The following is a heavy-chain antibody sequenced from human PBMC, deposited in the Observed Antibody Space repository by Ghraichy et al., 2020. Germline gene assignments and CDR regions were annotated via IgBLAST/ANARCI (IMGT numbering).Heavy chain of an antibody. D-gene: IGHD2-2*01. V-gene: IGHV3-9*01. CDR1: GFTFDDYA. CDR2: ISWNSGSI. Sequence: GGSLRLSCAASGFTFDDYAMHWVRQAPGKGLEWVSGISWNSGSIGYADTVKGRFTISRDNAKNSLYLQMNSLRAEDTALYYCAKDMYPYCSSTSCPFDYWGQGTLVTVSS. CDR3: AKDMYPYCSSTSCPFDY. J-gene: IGHJ4*02.